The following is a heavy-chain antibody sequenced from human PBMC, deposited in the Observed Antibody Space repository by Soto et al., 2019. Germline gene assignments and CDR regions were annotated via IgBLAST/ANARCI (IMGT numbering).Heavy chain of an antibody. J-gene: IGHJ4*02. CDR2: IYYNGNT. V-gene: IGHV4-59*11. CDR3: TRANWYSEY. CDR1: GGSISNHY. Sequence: SVTLSLTCTVSGGSISNHYWSWIRQPPGKGLEWIGYIYYNGNTNYNPPLKCRVTISVDTSKNQISLKLSSVTAADTAVYYCTRANWYSEYWGQGTLVTVSS. D-gene: IGHD7-27*01.